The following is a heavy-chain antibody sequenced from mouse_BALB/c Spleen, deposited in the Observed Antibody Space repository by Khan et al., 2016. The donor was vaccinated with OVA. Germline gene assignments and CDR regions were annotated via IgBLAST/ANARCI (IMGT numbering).Heavy chain of an antibody. Sequence: QIQLVQSGPELKKPGEIVKISCKASGYTFTNYGMNWVKQAPGKGLKWMGWINTYTGETTYADDFKGRFAFSLETSASTVYLQINSLRNEDTATYFCVKEDDYDGTYWGQGTLITVS. CDR3: VKEDDYDGTY. CDR2: INTYTGET. CDR1: GYTFTNYG. V-gene: IGHV9-3-1*01. J-gene: IGHJ3*01. D-gene: IGHD2-4*01.